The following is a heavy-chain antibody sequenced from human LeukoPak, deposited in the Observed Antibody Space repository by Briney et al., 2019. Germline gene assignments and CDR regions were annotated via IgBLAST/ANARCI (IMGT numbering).Heavy chain of an antibody. V-gene: IGHV4-59*01. D-gene: IGHD6-13*01. Sequence: SETLSLTCTVSGGSISSYYWSWIRQPPGKGLEWIGYIYYSGSTNYNPSLKSRVTISVDTSKNQFSLKLSSVTAADTAVYYCARASSSWHGMDVWGQGTTVTVSS. CDR2: IYYSGST. J-gene: IGHJ6*02. CDR3: ARASSSWHGMDV. CDR1: GGSISSYY.